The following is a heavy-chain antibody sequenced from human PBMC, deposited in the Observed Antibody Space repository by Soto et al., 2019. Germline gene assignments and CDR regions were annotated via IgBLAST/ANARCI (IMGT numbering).Heavy chain of an antibody. CDR2: ISWNSINI. Sequence: PGGSLRLSCAASGFTFDDYAMHWVRQAPGKGLEWVSGISWNSINIGYADSVKGRFTISRDNAKNSLYLQMNSLRAEDTALYYCAKGPSYDLWSNYYFDYWGQGTLVTVSS. D-gene: IGHD3-3*01. V-gene: IGHV3-9*01. CDR3: AKGPSYDLWSNYYFDY. CDR1: GFTFDDYA. J-gene: IGHJ4*02.